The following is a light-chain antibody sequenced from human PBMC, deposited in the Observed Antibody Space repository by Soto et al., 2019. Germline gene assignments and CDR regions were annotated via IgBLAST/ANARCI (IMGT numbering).Light chain of an antibody. J-gene: IGLJ3*02. V-gene: IGLV4-69*01. Sequence: QSVLTQSPSASASLGASVKLTCTLSSGHSDYDIAWHQQQPEKGPRYLMKLNNDGRQFRGDGIPDRFSGSSSGAERYLTISSLQSEDEGDYYCQTWGSGIRVFGRGTKLTVL. CDR1: SGHSDYD. CDR2: LNNDGRQ. CDR3: QTWGSGIRV.